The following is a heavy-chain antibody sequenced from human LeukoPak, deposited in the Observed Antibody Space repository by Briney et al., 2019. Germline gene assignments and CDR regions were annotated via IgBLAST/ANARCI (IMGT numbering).Heavy chain of an antibody. CDR1: GGSISSGSYY. Sequence: KPSETLSLTCTVSGGSISSGSYYWSWIRQPAGKGLEWIGRIYTSGSTNYNPSLKSRVTISVDTSKNQFSLKLSSVTAADTAVYYCARDRGPSTTVTTRYYYYYYYMDVWGKGTTVTVS. V-gene: IGHV4-61*02. D-gene: IGHD4-11*01. J-gene: IGHJ6*03. CDR3: ARDRGPSTTVTTRYYYYYYYMDV. CDR2: IYTSGST.